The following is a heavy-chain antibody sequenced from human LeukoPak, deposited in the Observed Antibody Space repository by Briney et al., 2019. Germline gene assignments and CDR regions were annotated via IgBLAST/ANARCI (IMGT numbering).Heavy chain of an antibody. Sequence: GGSLRLSWAASGFTFSSYAMNWVRQASGKGLEWVSAISGSGGSTYYADSVKGRFTISRDNSKNTLFLQMNSLRAEDTAVYYCAKEEYFYGSGFDYWGQGTLVTVSS. CDR3: AKEEYFYGSGFDY. D-gene: IGHD3-10*01. J-gene: IGHJ4*02. CDR1: GFTFSSYA. CDR2: ISGSGGST. V-gene: IGHV3-23*01.